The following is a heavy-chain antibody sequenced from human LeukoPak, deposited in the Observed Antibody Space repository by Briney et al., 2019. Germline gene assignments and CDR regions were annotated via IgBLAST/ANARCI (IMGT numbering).Heavy chain of an antibody. D-gene: IGHD2-21*02. CDR3: AREFLYCGGDCYYDY. V-gene: IGHV3-74*01. J-gene: IGHJ4*02. CDR2: INSDGSST. Sequence: GGSLRLSCAASGFTFSSYWMHWVRQAPGKWLVWVSRINSDGSSTSYADPVKGRFAISRDNAKNTLYLQMNSLRAEDTAVYYCAREFLYCGGDCYYDYWGQGTLVTVSS. CDR1: GFTFSSYW.